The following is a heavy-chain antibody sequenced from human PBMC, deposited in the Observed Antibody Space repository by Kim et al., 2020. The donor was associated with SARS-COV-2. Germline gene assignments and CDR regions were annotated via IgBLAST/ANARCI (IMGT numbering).Heavy chain of an antibody. D-gene: IGHD6-19*01. V-gene: IGHV3-48*02. Sequence: GGSLRLSCAASGFTFSSYSMNWVRQAPGKGLEWVSYISSSSSTIYYADSVKGRFTISRDNAKNSLYLQMNSLRDEDTAVYYCARDALFSGWRSDAFDIWGQGTMVTVSS. CDR3: ARDALFSGWRSDAFDI. CDR1: GFTFSSYS. J-gene: IGHJ3*02. CDR2: ISSSSSTI.